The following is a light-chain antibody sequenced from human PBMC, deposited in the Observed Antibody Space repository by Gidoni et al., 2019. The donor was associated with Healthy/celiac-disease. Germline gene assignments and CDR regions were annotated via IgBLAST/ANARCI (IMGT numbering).Light chain of an antibody. CDR3: SSYTSSSTLGV. CDR1: SCDVGGYNY. CDR2: DVS. Sequence: PGQSITISCTGTSCDVGGYNYVSWYQQHPGKAPKLMIYDVSNRPSGVSNRFSGSKSGNTASLTISGLQAEDEADYYCSSYTSSSTLGVFGGGTKLTVL. V-gene: IGLV2-14*04. J-gene: IGLJ2*01.